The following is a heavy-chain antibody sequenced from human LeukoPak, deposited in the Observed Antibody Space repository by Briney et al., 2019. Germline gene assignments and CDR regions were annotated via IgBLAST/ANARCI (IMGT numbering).Heavy chain of an antibody. Sequence: GGSLRLSCAASGFTFDDYAMHWVRQAPGKGLEWVSGISWNSGSIGYADSVKGRFTISRDNAKNSLYLQMNSLRAEDTALYYCAKAEAGIDYWGQGTLVTVSS. V-gene: IGHV3-9*01. J-gene: IGHJ4*02. CDR1: GFTFDDYA. CDR3: AKAEAGIDY. CDR2: ISWNSGSI. D-gene: IGHD6-19*01.